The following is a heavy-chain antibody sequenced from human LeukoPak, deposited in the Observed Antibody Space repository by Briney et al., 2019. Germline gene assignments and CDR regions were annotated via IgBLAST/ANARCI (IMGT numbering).Heavy chain of an antibody. D-gene: IGHD2-2*01. CDR1: GFTFNDYW. Sequence: GGSLRLSCAASGFTFNDYWMTWVRQAPGKGLEWVAHIKQDGSEKYYVDSLKGRFTISRDNAKNSLFLQMNRLRAEDTAVYYCVRDCSSASLSSCCYYVMDGWGKGTTVTVSS. CDR3: VRDCSSASLSSCCYYVMDG. V-gene: IGHV3-7*03. CDR2: IKQDGSEK. J-gene: IGHJ6*04.